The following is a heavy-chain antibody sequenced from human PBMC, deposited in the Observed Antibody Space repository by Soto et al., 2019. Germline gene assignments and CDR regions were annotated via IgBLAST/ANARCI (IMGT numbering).Heavy chain of an antibody. CDR1: GGTFNNHA. Sequence: QVQLVQSGTEMKRPGSSVKVSCKASGGTFNNHAISWVRQVPGQGLESMGGIIPLFGTSNYAEQFKGTVTITADEYTSAVYMALSDLTSADTAVYYCARGLDTDDYNAAMDSWGQWTTVTVSS. J-gene: IGHJ6*02. D-gene: IGHD3-10*01. CDR3: ARGLDTDDYNAAMDS. CDR2: IIPLFGTS. V-gene: IGHV1-69*12.